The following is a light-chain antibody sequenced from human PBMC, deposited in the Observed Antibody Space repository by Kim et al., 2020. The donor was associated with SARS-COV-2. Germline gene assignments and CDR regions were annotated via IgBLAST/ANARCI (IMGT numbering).Light chain of an antibody. CDR3: CSYAGSNTWV. V-gene: IGLV2-23*02. Sequence: QSALAQPAFVSGSPGQSITISCTGTSSDVGIYNLVSWDQQYPGKVPRLMINEVSKRPSGVSNRFSASKSGNTASLTIAGLQAEDEADYYCCSYAGSNTWVFGGGTKVTVL. CDR1: SSDVGIYNL. CDR2: EVS. J-gene: IGLJ3*02.